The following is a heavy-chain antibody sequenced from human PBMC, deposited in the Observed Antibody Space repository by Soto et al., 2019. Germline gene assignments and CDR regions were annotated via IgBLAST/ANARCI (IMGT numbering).Heavy chain of an antibody. Sequence: QVQLVQSGAEVKKPGASVKVSCKASGYTVTRYDINWVRQATAQGLEWMGWMNPNSGNTGYAQKFRGRVTMIRNTSISTAYMELSSPRSEDTAVYYCTRPHTIFWAPGEDYWGQGTLVTVSS. CDR2: MNPNSGNT. J-gene: IGHJ4*02. CDR3: TRPHTIFWAPGEDY. CDR1: GYTVTRYD. V-gene: IGHV1-8*01. D-gene: IGHD3-3*01.